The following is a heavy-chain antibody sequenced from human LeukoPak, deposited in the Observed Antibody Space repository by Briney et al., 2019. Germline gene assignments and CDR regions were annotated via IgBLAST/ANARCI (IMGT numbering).Heavy chain of an antibody. CDR1: GFTFSSYG. D-gene: IGHD3-10*01. V-gene: IGHV3-33*01. CDR2: IWYDGSNK. CDR3: ARDRGYYFDC. Sequence: GGSLRLSCAASGFTFSSYGMHWVRQAPGKGLEWVTVIWYDGSNKYYADFVKGRFTISRDISKNTLYLQMNSPRAEDTAVYYCARDRGYYFDCWGQGTLVTVSS. J-gene: IGHJ4*02.